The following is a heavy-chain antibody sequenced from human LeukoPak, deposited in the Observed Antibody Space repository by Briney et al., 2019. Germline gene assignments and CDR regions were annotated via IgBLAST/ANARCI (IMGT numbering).Heavy chain of an antibody. V-gene: IGHV3-23*01. CDR3: ARGGPAAGRFDY. D-gene: IGHD6-13*01. Sequence: GGSLRLSCAASGFTFSSYAMTWVRQAPGKGLEWVSDINGSGGSTYCADSVKGRFTISRDNSKNTLYLQMNSLRAEDTAVYYCARGGPAAGRFDYWGQGTLVTVSS. CDR1: GFTFSSYA. CDR2: INGSGGST. J-gene: IGHJ4*02.